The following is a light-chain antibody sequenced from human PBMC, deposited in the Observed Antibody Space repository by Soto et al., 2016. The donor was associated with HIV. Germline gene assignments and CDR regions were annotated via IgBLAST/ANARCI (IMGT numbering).Light chain of an antibody. Sequence: SYVLTQPPSVSVAPGKTATITCGGNNIGTKTVHWYQQKSGQAPALVVYDDSDRPSGIPERFSGSNSGNTATLTISTVEAGDEADYYCQVWETGSDYVLFGGGTKLTVL. V-gene: IGLV3-21*03. CDR1: NIGTKT. CDR3: QVWETGSDYVL. CDR2: DDS. J-gene: IGLJ2*01.